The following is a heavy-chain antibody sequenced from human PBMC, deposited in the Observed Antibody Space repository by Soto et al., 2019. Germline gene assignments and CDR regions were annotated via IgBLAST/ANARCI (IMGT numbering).Heavy chain of an antibody. CDR3: TTHEEGAPWAGGFDS. D-gene: IGHD1-26*01. CDR2: IRPGGDST. Sequence: PGGSLRLSCADSGLRVRTRAMSWFRQSPGKGLEWVASIRPGGDSTYYADSVKGRFAVSRDNSNVTLYLQMDRLRVEDTAIYYCTTHEEGAPWAGGFDSWGQGTLVTVSS. CDR1: GLRVRTRA. V-gene: IGHV3-23*01. J-gene: IGHJ5*01.